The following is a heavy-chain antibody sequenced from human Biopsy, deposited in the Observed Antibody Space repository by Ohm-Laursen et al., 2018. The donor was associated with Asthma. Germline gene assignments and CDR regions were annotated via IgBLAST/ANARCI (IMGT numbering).Heavy chain of an antibody. CDR3: ARVRGDGSGSSIDNYFGMDV. CDR2: ISVYNGNT. CDR1: GYTFNSAG. D-gene: IGHD3-10*01. V-gene: IGHV1-18*01. Sequence: GASVKVSCKTSGYTFNSAGITWVRQAPGQGLEWMGWISVYNGNTKVAQKLQDRVTMITDTSTSTAYMELRSLRSDDTAVYYCARVRGDGSGSSIDNYFGMDVWGQGTTVTVSS. J-gene: IGHJ6*02.